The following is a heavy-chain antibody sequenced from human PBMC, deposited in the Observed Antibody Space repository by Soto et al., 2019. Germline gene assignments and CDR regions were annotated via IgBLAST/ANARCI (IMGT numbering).Heavy chain of an antibody. CDR2: IYYSGST. Sequence: ETLSLTCSVSGGSISSRSYCWGWIRQPPGKGLEWIGSIYYSGSTYYNPSLKSRVTISVDTSKKQFSLKLSSVTAADTAVYYCASYDFWSGYFFGYWGQGTRVTVS. J-gene: IGHJ4*02. V-gene: IGHV4-39*01. CDR1: GGSISSRSYC. CDR3: ASYDFWSGYFFGY. D-gene: IGHD3-3*01.